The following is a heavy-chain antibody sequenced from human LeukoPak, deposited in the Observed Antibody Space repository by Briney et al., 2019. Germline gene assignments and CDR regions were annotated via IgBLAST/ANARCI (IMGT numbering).Heavy chain of an antibody. J-gene: IGHJ2*01. CDR1: GGSISSYY. D-gene: IGHD6-6*01. Sequence: SETLSLTCTVSGGSISSYYWSWIRQPPGKGLEWIGYIHYSGSTNYNPSLKSRVTISVDTSKNQFSLKLSSVTAADTAVYYCARVTREAARYWYFDLWGRGTLVTVSS. CDR2: IHYSGST. CDR3: ARVTREAARYWYFDL. V-gene: IGHV4-59*01.